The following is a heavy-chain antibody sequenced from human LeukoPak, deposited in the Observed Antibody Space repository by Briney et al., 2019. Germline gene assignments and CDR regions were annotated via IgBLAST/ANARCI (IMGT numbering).Heavy chain of an antibody. CDR2: MNPNSGNT. Sequence: ASVKVSCKASGYTFTSYDINWVRQATGQGLEWMGWMNPNSGNTGYAQKFQGRVTMTRNTSISTAYMELSSLRSEDTAVYYCARLYYDRSGYLYYFDYWGQGTLVTVSS. CDR3: ARLYYDRSGYLYYFDY. V-gene: IGHV1-8*01. CDR1: GYTFTSYD. D-gene: IGHD3-22*01. J-gene: IGHJ4*02.